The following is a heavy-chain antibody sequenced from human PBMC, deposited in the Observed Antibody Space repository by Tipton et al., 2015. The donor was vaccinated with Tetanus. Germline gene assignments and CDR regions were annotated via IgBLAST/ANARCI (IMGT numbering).Heavy chain of an antibody. V-gene: IGHV6-1*01. CDR2: TYFRSQWVH. D-gene: IGHD3-16*01. J-gene: IGHJ5*02. CDR3: VRELQQWIHQGEYHP. CDR1: GDSVSSNIAT. Sequence: GLVKPSQTLSLTCDISGDSVSSNIATWNWIRQSPSRGLEWLGRTYFRSQWVHESAPSLRSRITITPDTSKNQFSLHLNSVTPEDTAVYYCVRELQQWIHQGEYHPWGQGILVTVSS.